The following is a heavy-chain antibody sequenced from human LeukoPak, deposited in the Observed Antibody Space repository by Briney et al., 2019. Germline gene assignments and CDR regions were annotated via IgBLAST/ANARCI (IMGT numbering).Heavy chain of an antibody. CDR1: GFTFSNYA. V-gene: IGHV3-48*01. Sequence: GGSLRLSCAASGFTFSNYAMNWVRQAPEKGLEWVSYSSSGSSTIYYADSVKGRFTISRDNAKDSLSLQMNSLRAEDTAVYYCARGEQDMATMSIDYWGQGTLVTVSS. D-gene: IGHD5-24*01. CDR3: ARGEQDMATMSIDY. J-gene: IGHJ4*02. CDR2: SSSGSSTI.